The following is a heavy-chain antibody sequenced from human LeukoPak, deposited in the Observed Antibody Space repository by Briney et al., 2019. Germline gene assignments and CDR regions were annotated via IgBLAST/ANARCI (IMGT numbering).Heavy chain of an antibody. CDR2: IYHSGST. Sequence: PSETLSLTCAVSGYSISSGYYWGWIRPPPGKGLEWIGSIYHSGSTYYNPSLKSRVTISVDTSKNQFSLKLSSVTAADTAVYYCARRNIAAAVYWFDPWGQGTLVTVSS. D-gene: IGHD6-13*01. J-gene: IGHJ5*02. CDR3: ARRNIAAAVYWFDP. CDR1: GYSISSGYY. V-gene: IGHV4-38-2*01.